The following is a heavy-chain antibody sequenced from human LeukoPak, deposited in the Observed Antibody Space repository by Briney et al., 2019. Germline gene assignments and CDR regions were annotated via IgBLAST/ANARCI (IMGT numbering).Heavy chain of an antibody. CDR3: ARGRGYSYGCLDY. D-gene: IGHD5-18*01. CDR2: IYHSGST. V-gene: IGHV4-4*02. CDR1: GGSISSSNW. J-gene: IGHJ4*02. Sequence: KPSETLSLTCAVSGGSISSSNWWSWVRQPPGKGLEWIGEIYHSGSTNCNPSLKSRVTISVDTSKNQFSLKLSSVTAADTAVYYCARGRGYSYGCLDYWGQGTLVTVSS.